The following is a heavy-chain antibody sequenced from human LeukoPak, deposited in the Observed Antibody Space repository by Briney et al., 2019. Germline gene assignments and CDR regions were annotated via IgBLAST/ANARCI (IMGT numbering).Heavy chain of an antibody. CDR3: ASYSGSYGFFDY. Sequence: GGSLRLSCAASGFTFGSYSMNWVRQAPGKGLEWVSSISSSSSYIYYADSVKGRFTISRDNAKNSLYLQMNSLRAEDTAVYYCASYSGSYGFFDYWGQGTLVTVSS. J-gene: IGHJ4*02. CDR1: GFTFGSYS. D-gene: IGHD1-26*01. V-gene: IGHV3-21*04. CDR2: ISSSSSYI.